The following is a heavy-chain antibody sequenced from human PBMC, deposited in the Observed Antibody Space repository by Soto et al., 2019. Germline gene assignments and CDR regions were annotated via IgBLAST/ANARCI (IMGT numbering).Heavy chain of an antibody. CDR2: ISSSSSTI. Sequence: EVQLVESGGGLVQPGGSLRLSCAASGFTFSSYSMNWVRQAPGKGLEWVSYISSSSSTIYYADSVKGRLTISRDNAKNSLYLKMTSLRAEDTAVYYCAREEGLPNWFDPWGQGTLVTVSS. CDR1: GFTFSSYS. D-gene: IGHD5-12*01. CDR3: AREEGLPNWFDP. J-gene: IGHJ5*02. V-gene: IGHV3-48*01.